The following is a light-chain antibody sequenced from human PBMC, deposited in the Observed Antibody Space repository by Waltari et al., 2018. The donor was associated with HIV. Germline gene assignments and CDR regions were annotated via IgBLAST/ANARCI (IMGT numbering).Light chain of an antibody. Sequence: ETVTTQSPGALSVSPGERVTHSCRASQNVSTNLAWYQQKPGQPPRLLIYRASARATDGPARFSGSGSGTEFNLSIAALRSEDLAVYFCQQYNSWPLTFGPGSKVHI. V-gene: IGKV3-15*01. CDR2: RAS. J-gene: IGKJ3*01. CDR3: QQYNSWPLT. CDR1: QNVSTN.